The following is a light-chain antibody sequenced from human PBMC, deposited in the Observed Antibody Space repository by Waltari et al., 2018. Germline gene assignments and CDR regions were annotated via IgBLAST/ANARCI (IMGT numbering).Light chain of an antibody. J-gene: IGKJ1*01. CDR2: WAS. CDR3: QQYFTTPWT. Sequence: DIVLTQSPDSLAVSLGERATINCTSSQSLFYSSVNKRYLSWYQQKPGQPPKLLIYWASTRESGVPDRFRGGGSGTDFTLTISSLQAEDVAVYYCQQYFTTPWTFGQGTKVEIK. V-gene: IGKV4-1*01. CDR1: QSLFYSSVNKRY.